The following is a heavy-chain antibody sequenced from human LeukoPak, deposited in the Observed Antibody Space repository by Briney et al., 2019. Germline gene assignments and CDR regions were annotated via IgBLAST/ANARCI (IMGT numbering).Heavy chain of an antibody. J-gene: IGHJ6*03. CDR1: GFTFSSYG. CDR3: ASAQRHYYMDV. Sequence: GGSLRLSCAASGFTFSSYGMHWVRQAPGKGLEWVAVIWYDGSNKYYADSVKGRFTISRDNSKNTLYLQTNSLRAEDTAVYYCASAQRHYYMDVWGKGTTVTVSS. CDR2: IWYDGSNK. V-gene: IGHV3-33*01. D-gene: IGHD1-1*01.